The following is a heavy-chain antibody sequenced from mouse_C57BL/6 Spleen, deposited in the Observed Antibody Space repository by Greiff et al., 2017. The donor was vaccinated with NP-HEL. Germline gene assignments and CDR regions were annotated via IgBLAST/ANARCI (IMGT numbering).Heavy chain of an antibody. CDR3: ARVGGSGGYYAMDY. Sequence: QVQLQQPGAELVMPGASVKLSCKASGYTFTSYWMHWVKQRPGQGLEWIGEIDPSDSYTNYNQKFKGKSTLTVDKSSSTAYMQLSSLTSEDSAVYYCARVGGSGGYYAMDYWGQGTSVTVSS. D-gene: IGHD4-1*01. CDR1: GYTFTSYW. V-gene: IGHV1-69*01. CDR2: IDPSDSYT. J-gene: IGHJ4*01.